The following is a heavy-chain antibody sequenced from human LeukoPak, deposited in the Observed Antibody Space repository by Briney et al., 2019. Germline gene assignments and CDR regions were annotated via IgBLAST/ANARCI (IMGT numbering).Heavy chain of an antibody. CDR1: GGTFSSYA. J-gene: IGHJ4*02. CDR2: INAGNGNT. D-gene: IGHD3-22*01. V-gene: IGHV1-3*03. CDR3: ARNYYESSGYFDY. Sequence: ASVKVSCKASGGTFSSYAISWVRQAPGQGLEWMGWINAGNGNTKYSQALQGRVTITRDTSASTVYMELSSLRSEDMAVYYCARNYYESSGYFDYWGQGTLVTVSS.